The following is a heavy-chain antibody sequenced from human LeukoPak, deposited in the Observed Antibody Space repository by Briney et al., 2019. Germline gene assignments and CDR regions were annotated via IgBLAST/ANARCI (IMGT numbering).Heavy chain of an antibody. V-gene: IGHV4-59*01. CDR1: GGSISSYY. J-gene: IGHJ4*02. Sequence: PSETLSLTCTVSGGSISSYYWSWVRQPPGKGLEWIGYIYNSGSTKYNPSLKSRVTVSVDTSKNRFSLKLSSVTAADTAVYYCARARPDTAMAVDYWGQGTLVTVSS. D-gene: IGHD5-18*01. CDR2: IYNSGST. CDR3: ARARPDTAMAVDY.